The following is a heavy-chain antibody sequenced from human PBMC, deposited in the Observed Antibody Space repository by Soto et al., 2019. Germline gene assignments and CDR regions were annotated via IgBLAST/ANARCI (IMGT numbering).Heavy chain of an antibody. Sequence: GASVKVSCKASGYTFTSYYMHWVRQAPGQGLEWMGIINPSGGSTSYAQKFQGRVTMTRDTSTSTVYMELSSLRSEDTAVYYCARDLVPRSVTTFGTLDYWGQGTLVTVSS. CDR2: INPSGGST. J-gene: IGHJ4*02. CDR1: GYTFTSYY. CDR3: ARDLVPRSVTTFGTLDY. D-gene: IGHD3-16*01. V-gene: IGHV1-46*03.